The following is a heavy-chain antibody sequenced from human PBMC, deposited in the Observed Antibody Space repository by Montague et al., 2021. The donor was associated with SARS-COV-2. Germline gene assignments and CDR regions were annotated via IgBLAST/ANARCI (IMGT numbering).Heavy chain of an antibody. CDR2: IKGDGTNT. D-gene: IGHD2-21*01. V-gene: IGHV3-74*01. J-gene: IGHJ4*02. Sequence: SLSLSFAASGFPFSDYWMHWVRQAPGKGLVWVSRIKGDGTNTIYADSVKGRFAISRDNAQNTVYLQMSSLRAEDAAVYYCVRDGDHWDFDYWGQGALVTVSS. CDR3: VRDGDHWDFDY. CDR1: GFPFSDYW.